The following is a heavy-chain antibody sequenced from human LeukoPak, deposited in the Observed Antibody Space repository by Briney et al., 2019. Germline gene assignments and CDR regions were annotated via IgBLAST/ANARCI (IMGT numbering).Heavy chain of an antibody. V-gene: IGHV1-2*02. Sequence: ASVKVSCKASGYRFSDYYMHWVRQAPGQGLEWMGWNNPNSGATKYAQKFQGRVTTTRDTSISTAYMELSRLRSDDTAVYYCAIDGSTWYYFDYWGQGTLVTVSS. CDR2: NNPNSGAT. CDR3: AIDGSTWYYFDY. D-gene: IGHD6-13*01. J-gene: IGHJ4*02. CDR1: GYRFSDYY.